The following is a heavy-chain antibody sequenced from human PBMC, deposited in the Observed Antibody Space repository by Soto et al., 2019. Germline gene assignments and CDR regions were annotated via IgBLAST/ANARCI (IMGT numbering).Heavy chain of an antibody. J-gene: IGHJ4*02. CDR1: GFTFSSYG. Sequence: QVQLVESGGDVVQPGRSLRLSCAASGFTFSSYGMHWVRQAPGKGLERVAVISFDGTNKYQADSVKGRFTISRDNSKNALYLQMNSLRPEDTAVYYCARRIESASSYGADYLDFWGQGTLVTVSS. CDR3: ARRIESASSYGADYLDF. CDR2: ISFDGTNK. V-gene: IGHV3-30*03. D-gene: IGHD6-6*01.